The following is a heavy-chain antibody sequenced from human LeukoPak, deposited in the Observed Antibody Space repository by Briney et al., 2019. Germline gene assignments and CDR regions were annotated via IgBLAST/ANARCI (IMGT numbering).Heavy chain of an antibody. Sequence: GGSLRLSCAASWFTLSSNYMSWVRQAPGKGLEWVSVIYSGGSTYYADSVKGRFTISRDNAMNSLYLQLNSLRAEDTAVYYCARGGAARPDYWGQGTLVTVSS. V-gene: IGHV3-53*01. CDR2: IYSGGST. D-gene: IGHD6-6*01. CDR3: ARGGAARPDY. J-gene: IGHJ4*02. CDR1: WFTLSSNY.